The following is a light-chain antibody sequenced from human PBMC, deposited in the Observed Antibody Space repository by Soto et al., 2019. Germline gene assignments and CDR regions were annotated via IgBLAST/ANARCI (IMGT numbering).Light chain of an antibody. CDR3: QQFSA. V-gene: IGKV3-20*01. CDR2: GVF. J-gene: IGKJ1*01. CDR1: QSVSSNY. Sequence: EMVLTQSPGTLSLSPGERATLSCRASQSVSSNYLAWYQQKPGQAPRLLIYGVFSRATGIPDRLSGSGSGTDFTLTISRLEPEDFAVYYCQQFSAFGQGTKVEIK.